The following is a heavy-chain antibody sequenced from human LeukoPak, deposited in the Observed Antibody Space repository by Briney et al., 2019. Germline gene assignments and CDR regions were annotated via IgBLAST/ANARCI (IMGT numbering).Heavy chain of an antibody. D-gene: IGHD3-3*01. CDR2: MFWSGTA. CDR3: ARMFFDFWSHPGSDLFDM. V-gene: IGHV4-39*01. Sequence: SETLSLTCSVSGFSTNSSDFYWAWIRQPPGKGLEWVGTMFWSGTAYYNPSLESRVTISVDTSKNQFSLKVRSVTAADTAVYYCARMFFDFWSHPGSDLFDMWGQGTMVTVSP. J-gene: IGHJ3*02. CDR1: GFSTNSSDFY.